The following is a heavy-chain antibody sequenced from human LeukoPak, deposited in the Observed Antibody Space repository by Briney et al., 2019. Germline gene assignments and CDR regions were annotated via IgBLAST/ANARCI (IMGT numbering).Heavy chain of an antibody. CDR1: GGSISSSSYY. CDR2: IYYSGST. Sequence: SETLSLTCTVSGGSISSSSYYWGWIRQPPGKGLEWIGSIYYSGSTYHNPSLKSRVTISVDTSKNQFSLKLSSVTAADTAVYYCAREIGIAAAPFDYWGQGTLVTVSS. J-gene: IGHJ4*02. V-gene: IGHV4-39*07. CDR3: AREIGIAAAPFDY. D-gene: IGHD6-13*01.